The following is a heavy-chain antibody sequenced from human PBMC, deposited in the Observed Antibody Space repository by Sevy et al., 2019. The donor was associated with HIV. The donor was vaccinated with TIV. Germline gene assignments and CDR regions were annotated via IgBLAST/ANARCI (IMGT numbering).Heavy chain of an antibody. V-gene: IGHV5-51*01. D-gene: IGHD2-2*02. CDR1: GYSFTSYW. J-gene: IGHJ4*02. Sequence: GESLKISCKGSGYSFTSYWIGWVRQMPGKGLEWMGIIYPGDSDTRYSPSFQGQVTISADKSLITAYLQWSSLKASDTVMYYCARHDPVGYCSSTSCYSGDYWGQGTLVTVSS. CDR3: ARHDPVGYCSSTSCYSGDY. CDR2: IYPGDSDT.